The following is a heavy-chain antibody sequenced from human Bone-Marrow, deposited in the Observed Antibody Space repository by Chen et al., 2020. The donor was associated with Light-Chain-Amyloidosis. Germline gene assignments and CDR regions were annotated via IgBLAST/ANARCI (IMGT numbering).Heavy chain of an antibody. J-gene: IGHJ4*02. V-gene: IGHV5-51*01. Sequence: EVQLEQSGPEVKKHGESLKISCKGSGFTFPNYWIGWVRQMPGKGLEWMGVIYPDDADAIYSPSFEGQVTISADKSITTAYLQWRSRKASDTAMYYCARRRDGYNFDYWGQGTLVTVSS. D-gene: IGHD5-12*01. CDR1: GFTFPNYW. CDR3: ARRRDGYNFDY. CDR2: IYPDDADA.